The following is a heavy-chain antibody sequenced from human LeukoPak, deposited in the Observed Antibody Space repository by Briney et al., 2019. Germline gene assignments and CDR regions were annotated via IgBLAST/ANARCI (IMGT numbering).Heavy chain of an antibody. J-gene: IGHJ5*02. V-gene: IGHV4-38-2*01. D-gene: IGHD2-15*01. Sequence: PPETLSLTCAVSGYSISSGYYWGWIRQPPGKGLEWIGSINNSGSTHYNPSLRSRVTISVDRSKNQFSLKLSSVTAADTAVYYCASHCSGGSCYEGYNWFDPWGQGTVVTVSS. CDR2: INNSGST. CDR1: GYSISSGYY. CDR3: ASHCSGGSCYEGYNWFDP.